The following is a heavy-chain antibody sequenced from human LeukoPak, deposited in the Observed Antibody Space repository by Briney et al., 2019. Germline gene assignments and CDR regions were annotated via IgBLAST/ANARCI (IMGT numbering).Heavy chain of an antibody. CDR3: ARGGGAADY. Sequence: GGSLRLSCVVSGFTFSSYWMSWVRQAPGKGLEWVANIKHDGSETYYVDSVKGRFTISRDNAKNSLYLQMNSLRAEDTAVCYCARGGGAADYWGQGTLVTVSS. D-gene: IGHD3-16*01. CDR2: IKHDGSET. J-gene: IGHJ4*02. V-gene: IGHV3-7*01. CDR1: GFTFSSYW.